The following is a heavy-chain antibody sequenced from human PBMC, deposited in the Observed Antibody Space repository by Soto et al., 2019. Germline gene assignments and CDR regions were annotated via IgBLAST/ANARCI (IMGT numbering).Heavy chain of an antibody. CDR2: IYYSGRT. V-gene: IGHV4-59*01. Sequence: SETLSLTCTGSGCSISSYYWSWIRQPTGKGLEWIGYIYYSGRTNYNPSLKSRVTISVDTSKNQFSLKLSSVTAADTAVYYCARGYCSSTICYIWDNWFDPWGQGTLVTVSS. CDR1: GCSISSYY. CDR3: ARGYCSSTICYIWDNWFDP. J-gene: IGHJ5*02. D-gene: IGHD2-2*02.